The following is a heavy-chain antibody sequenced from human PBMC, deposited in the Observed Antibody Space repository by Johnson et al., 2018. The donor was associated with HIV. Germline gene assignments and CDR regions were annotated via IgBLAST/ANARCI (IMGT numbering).Heavy chain of an antibody. CDR2: IYSGGST. Sequence: VQLVESGGGLVQPGGSLRLSCAASGFTVSSNYMSWVRQAPGKGLEWVSVIYSGGSTYYTDSVKGRFTISRDNSKNTRYLQRNSLRAEDTAVYYGARDGDNPRIWGQGTMVTVSS. D-gene: IGHD7-27*01. V-gene: IGHV3-66*01. CDR1: GFTVSSNY. CDR3: ARDGDNPRI. J-gene: IGHJ3*02.